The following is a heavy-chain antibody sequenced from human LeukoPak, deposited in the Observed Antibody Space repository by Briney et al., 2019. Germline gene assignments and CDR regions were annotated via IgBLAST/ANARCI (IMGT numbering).Heavy chain of an antibody. CDR1: GFTFSSHG. V-gene: IGHV3-23*01. CDR3: AKFGFCSSTSCPAPY. Sequence: GGSLRLSCAASGFTFSSHGMSWVRQAPGKGLEWVSAISGGGGSTYYADSVKGRFTISRDNSENTLYLQMNSLRAEDTAVYYCAKFGFCSSTSCPAPYWGQGTLVTVSS. CDR2: ISGGGGST. J-gene: IGHJ4*02. D-gene: IGHD2-2*01.